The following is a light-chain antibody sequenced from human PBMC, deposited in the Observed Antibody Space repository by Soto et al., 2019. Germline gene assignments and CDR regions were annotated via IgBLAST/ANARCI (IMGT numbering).Light chain of an antibody. CDR3: QQRSNWPIT. CDR2: DVS. CDR1: QSVTSY. Sequence: EIVVTQSPATLSLSPGASATLSCRASQSVTSYLAWYQQKPGQAPRLLIYDVSNRATGIPARFSGSGSGTDFALTISSLEPEDFAVYYCQQRSNWPITFGQGTRLEIK. V-gene: IGKV3-11*01. J-gene: IGKJ5*01.